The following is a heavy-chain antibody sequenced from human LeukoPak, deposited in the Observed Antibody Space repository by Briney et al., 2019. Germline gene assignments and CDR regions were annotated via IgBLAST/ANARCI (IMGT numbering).Heavy chain of an antibody. CDR2: IYYSGST. CDR1: GGSISSYY. D-gene: IGHD3-16*02. CDR3: ARHRDYVWGSYRPLGYYYGMDV. Sequence: KTSETLSLTCTVSGGSISSYYWSWIRQPPGKGLEWIGYIYYSGSTNYNPSLKSRVTISVDTSKNQFSLKLSSVTAADTAVYYCARHRDYVWGSYRPLGYYYGMDVWGQGTTVTVSS. V-gene: IGHV4-59*08. J-gene: IGHJ6*02.